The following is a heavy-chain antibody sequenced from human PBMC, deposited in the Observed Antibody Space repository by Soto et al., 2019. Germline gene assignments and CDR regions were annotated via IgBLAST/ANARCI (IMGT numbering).Heavy chain of an antibody. Sequence: ASVKVSCKASGYTFTSYYMHWLRQAPGQGLEWMGIINPSGGSTSYAQKFQGRVTMTRDTSTSTVYMELSSLRSEDTAVYYCATSGYYGSGSYYPYYYGMDVWGQGTTVTVSS. CDR3: ATSGYYGSGSYYPYYYGMDV. V-gene: IGHV1-46*01. J-gene: IGHJ6*02. CDR2: INPSGGST. CDR1: GYTFTSYY. D-gene: IGHD3-10*01.